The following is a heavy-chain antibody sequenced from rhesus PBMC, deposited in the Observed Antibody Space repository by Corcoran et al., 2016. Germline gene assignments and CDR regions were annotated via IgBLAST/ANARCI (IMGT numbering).Heavy chain of an antibody. J-gene: IGHJ4*01. V-gene: IGHV4-57*02. Sequence: QLQLQESGPGLVKPSETLSLTCAVSGGSVSSSNWWSWIRQPPGKGLEWIGRISGSREDTSHNPSLTSRVTMSTDTSKNQFSLKGSSVTAADTAVYYCARAWGSGSWNAFFDYWGQGVLVTVSS. CDR3: ARAWGSGSWNAFFDY. CDR1: GGSVSSSNW. CDR2: ISGSREDT. D-gene: IGHD6-25*01.